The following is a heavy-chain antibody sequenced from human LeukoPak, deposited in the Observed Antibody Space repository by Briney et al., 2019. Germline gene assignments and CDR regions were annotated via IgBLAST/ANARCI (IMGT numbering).Heavy chain of an antibody. CDR1: GGTFSSYA. CDR2: IIPILGIA. V-gene: IGHV1-69*04. Sequence: ASVKVSCQASGGTFSSYAISWVRQAAGQGLEWMGRIIPILGIANYAQKFQGRVTITADKSTRTAYMELSSLRSEDTAVYYCAREDIAAAGTYYYYYGMDVWGQGTTVTVSS. D-gene: IGHD6-13*01. CDR3: AREDIAAAGTYYYYYGMDV. J-gene: IGHJ6*02.